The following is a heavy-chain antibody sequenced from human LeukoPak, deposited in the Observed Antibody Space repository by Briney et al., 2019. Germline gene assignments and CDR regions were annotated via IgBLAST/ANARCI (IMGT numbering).Heavy chain of an antibody. D-gene: IGHD5/OR15-5a*01. CDR1: GFTFSSYS. CDR2: ISSSSSTI. V-gene: IGHV3-48*04. J-gene: IGHJ3*02. Sequence: GSLRLSCAASGFTFSSYSMNWVRQAPGKGLEWVSYISSSSSTIYYADSVKGRFTISRDNAKNSLYLQMNSLRAEDTAVYYCARERLESTDDAFDIWGQGTMVTVSS. CDR3: ARERLESTDDAFDI.